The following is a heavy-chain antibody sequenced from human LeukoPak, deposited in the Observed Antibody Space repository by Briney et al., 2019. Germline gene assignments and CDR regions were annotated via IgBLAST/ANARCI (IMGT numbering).Heavy chain of an antibody. Sequence: RSGGSLRLSCLVSGFTFSTYGMHWGRQAPGKGLEWVALISCDGSNKYYADSVTGRFTISRDNSKHTLNLQMNSLRAEDTAVYHCAKDEVAGLVVPGHYYGLDVWGQGTTVTVS. CDR1: GFTFSTYG. V-gene: IGHV3-30*18. CDR2: ISCDGSNK. CDR3: AKDEVAGLVVPGHYYGLDV. D-gene: IGHD3-10*01. J-gene: IGHJ6*02.